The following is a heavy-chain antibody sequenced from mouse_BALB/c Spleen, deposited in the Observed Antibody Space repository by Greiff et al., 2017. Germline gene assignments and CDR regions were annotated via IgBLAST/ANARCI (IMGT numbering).Heavy chain of an antibody. CDR3: ASNYRYDGRYAMDY. D-gene: IGHD2-14*01. V-gene: IGHV1S137*01. Sequence: QVQLQQSGAELVRPGVSVKISCKGSGYTFTDYAMHWVRQSHAKSLEWIGVISTYYGDASYNQKFKGKATMTVDKSSSTAYMELARLTSEDSAIYYCASNYRYDGRYAMDYWGEGTSVTVSS. CDR1: GYTFTDYA. J-gene: IGHJ4*01. CDR2: ISTYYGDA.